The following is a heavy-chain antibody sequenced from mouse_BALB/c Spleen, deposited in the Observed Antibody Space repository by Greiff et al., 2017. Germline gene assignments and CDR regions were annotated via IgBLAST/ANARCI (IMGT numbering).Heavy chain of an antibody. CDR3: ARPGYYGWFAY. J-gene: IGHJ3*01. CDR2: IDPANGNT. D-gene: IGHD2-3*01. V-gene: IGHV14-3*02. Sequence: EVQLQESGAELVKPGASVKLSCTASGFNIKDTYMHWVKQRPEQGLEWIGRIDPANGNTKYDPKFQGKATITADTSSNTAYLQLSSLTSEDTAVYYCARPGYYGWFAYWGQGTLVTVSA. CDR1: GFNIKDTY.